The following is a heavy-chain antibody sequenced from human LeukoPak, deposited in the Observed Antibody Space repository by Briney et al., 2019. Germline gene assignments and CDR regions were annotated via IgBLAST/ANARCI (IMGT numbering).Heavy chain of an antibody. CDR1: GFTFDDYA. CDR3: AKGHYYDSSGYFDY. Sequence: PGGSLRLSCAASGFTFDDYAMHWVRQAPGKGLESVSGISWNSGNIGYADSVKGRFTISRDNAKNSLYLQMNSLRAEDTALYYCAKGHYYDSSGYFDYWGQGTLVTVSS. CDR2: ISWNSGNI. J-gene: IGHJ4*02. D-gene: IGHD3-22*01. V-gene: IGHV3-9*01.